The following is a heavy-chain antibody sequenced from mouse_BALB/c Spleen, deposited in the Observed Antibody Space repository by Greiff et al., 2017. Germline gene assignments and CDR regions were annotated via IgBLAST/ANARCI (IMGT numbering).Heavy chain of an antibody. CDR1: GFTFSSYG. J-gene: IGHJ4*01. CDR3: ARDRTDYAMDY. V-gene: IGHV5-6-3*01. Sequence: EVKVVESGGGLVQPGGSLKLSCAASGFTFSSYGMSWVRQTPDKRLELVATINSNGGSTYYPDSVKGRFTISRDNAKNTLYLQMSSLKSEDTAMYYCARDRTDYAMDYWGQGTSVTVSS. CDR2: INSNGGST.